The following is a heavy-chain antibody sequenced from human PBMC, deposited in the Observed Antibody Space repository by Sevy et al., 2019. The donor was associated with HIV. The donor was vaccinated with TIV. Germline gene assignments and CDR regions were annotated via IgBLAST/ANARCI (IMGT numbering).Heavy chain of an antibody. D-gene: IGHD2-8*02. J-gene: IGHJ6*02. CDR2: LIGGGSRT. V-gene: IGHV3-23*01. CDR3: AKRRVQSGLSGGGANYGWDV. CDR1: GFTVSINY. Sequence: GGSLRLSCSASGFTVSINYMTWVRQAPGKGLEWVSTLIGGGSRTYYADSVTGRFTISRDNSRNTLYLQMNSLRAEDTAVYYCAKRRVQSGLSGGGANYGWDVCGQGTTVTVSS.